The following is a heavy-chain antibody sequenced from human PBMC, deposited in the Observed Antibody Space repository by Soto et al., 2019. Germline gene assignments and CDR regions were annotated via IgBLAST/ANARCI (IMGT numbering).Heavy chain of an antibody. J-gene: IGHJ5*02. Sequence: SVKVSCKASGGTFSSYAIGWVRQAPGQGLEWMGGIIPIFGTANYAQKFQGRVTITADESTSTAYMELSSLRSEDTAVYYCARDSAVWGSSWFDPWGQGTLVTAPQ. CDR1: GGTFSSYA. D-gene: IGHD7-27*01. CDR3: ARDSAVWGSSWFDP. CDR2: IIPIFGTA. V-gene: IGHV1-69*13.